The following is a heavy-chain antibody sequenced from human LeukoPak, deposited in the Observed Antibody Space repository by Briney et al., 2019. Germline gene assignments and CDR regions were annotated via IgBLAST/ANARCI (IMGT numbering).Heavy chain of an antibody. D-gene: IGHD2/OR15-2a*01. CDR3: ARESNYYFNWFDP. CDR1: GGSISSGSYY. Sequence: SSETLSLTCTVSGGSISSGSYYWSWIRQPAGKGLEWIGRIYTSGSTNYNPSLKSRVTISVDTSKNQFSLKLSSVTPANAAVYYCARESNYYFNWFDPWGQGTLVTVSS. CDR2: IYTSGST. V-gene: IGHV4-61*02. J-gene: IGHJ5*02.